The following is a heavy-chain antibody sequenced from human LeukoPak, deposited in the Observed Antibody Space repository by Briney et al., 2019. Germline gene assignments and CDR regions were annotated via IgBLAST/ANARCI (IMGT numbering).Heavy chain of an antibody. D-gene: IGHD2-2*02. V-gene: IGHV4-34*01. J-gene: IGHJ6*03. CDR3: ARGTSRRDIVVVPAAIQGDYYYYMDV. CDR2: INHSGST. CDR1: GGDFNGYD. Sequence: PSDTLSPTCAVYGGDFNGYDWSKIRQLAGKRLNRNGEINHSGSTNYNPSLKSRVTISVDTSKNQFSLKLSSVTAADTAVYYCARGTSRRDIVVVPAAIQGDYYYYMDVWGKGTTVTVSS.